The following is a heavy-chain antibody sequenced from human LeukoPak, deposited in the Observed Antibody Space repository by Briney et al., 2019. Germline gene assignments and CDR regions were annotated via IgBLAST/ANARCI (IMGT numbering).Heavy chain of an antibody. CDR1: GGSISSGDYY. CDR3: ARHRFNSVWSTFDI. D-gene: IGHD6-19*01. Sequence: SQTLSLTCTVSGGSISSGDYYWTWIRQPPGKGLEWIGCVYSSGRTNYNPSLKSRVTISVDTSTNQFSLKLTSVTAADTAVYYCARHRFNSVWSTFDIWGQGTMVTVSS. V-gene: IGHV4-61*02. J-gene: IGHJ3*02. CDR2: VYSSGRT.